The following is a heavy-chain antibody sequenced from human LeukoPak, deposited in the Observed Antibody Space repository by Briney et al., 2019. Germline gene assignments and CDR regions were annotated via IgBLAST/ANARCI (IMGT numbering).Heavy chain of an antibody. J-gene: IGHJ4*02. Sequence: PSETLSLTCTVSGGSISSSSYYWGWIRQPPGKGLEWIGSIYYSGSTYYNPSLKSRVTISVDTSKNQFSLKLSSVTAADTAVYYCARGMWFGEFGFDYWGQGTLVTVSS. CDR3: ARGMWFGEFGFDY. CDR2: IYYSGST. CDR1: GGSISSSSYY. V-gene: IGHV4-39*01. D-gene: IGHD3-10*01.